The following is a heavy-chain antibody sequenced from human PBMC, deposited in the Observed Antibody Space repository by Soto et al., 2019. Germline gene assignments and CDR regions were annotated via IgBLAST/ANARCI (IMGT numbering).Heavy chain of an antibody. V-gene: IGHV3-48*03. J-gene: IGHJ4*02. CDR1: GFTFSSYE. Sequence: PGGSLRLSCAASGFTFSSYEMNWVRQAPGKGLEWVSYISSSGSTINYGGSVKGRFTISIDNAKDSLYLQMNSLRAEDTAVYYCARDCYSSVYLGLEYWGQGTLVTVSS. CDR3: ARDCYSSVYLGLEY. CDR2: ISSSGSTI. D-gene: IGHD3-22*01.